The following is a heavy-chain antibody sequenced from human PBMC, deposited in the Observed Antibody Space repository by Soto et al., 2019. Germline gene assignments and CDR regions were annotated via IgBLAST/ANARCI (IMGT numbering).Heavy chain of an antibody. CDR3: ARKAIRGAYDY. J-gene: IGHJ4*02. CDR2: INPNSGGT. Sequence: QVQLVQSGAEVKKPGASVKVSCKASGYTFTGYYMHWVRQAPGQGLEWMGWINPNSGGTNYAKKFQGRVTMTRDTSISTAYMELSRLRSDDTAVYYCARKAIRGAYDYWGQGTLVTVSS. V-gene: IGHV1-2*02. D-gene: IGHD2-2*02. CDR1: GYTFTGYY.